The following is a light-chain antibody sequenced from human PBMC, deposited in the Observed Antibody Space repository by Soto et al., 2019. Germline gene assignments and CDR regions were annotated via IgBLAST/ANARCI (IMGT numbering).Light chain of an antibody. J-gene: IGKJ3*01. Sequence: EVMLTQCPATLSLSPGERATLSCGVSQRVHSVLAWYQQQPGQAPRLLIYDASNTATGIPARFSGSGSGTDFTLTISRLAPEDFAVYYCQQRSTWPPFTFGPGTKVAIK. CDR3: QQRSTWPPFT. V-gene: IGKV3-11*01. CDR2: DAS. CDR1: QRVHSV.